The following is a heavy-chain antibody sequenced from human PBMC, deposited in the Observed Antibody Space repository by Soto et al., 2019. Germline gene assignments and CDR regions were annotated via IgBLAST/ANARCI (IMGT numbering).Heavy chain of an antibody. Sequence: EVQLLESGGGLVQPGGSLRLSCVASGFTFDTYAISWVRQAPGKGLKWVSTVSGSGLYTYYTDSVKGRFTISRDNPRNTLYLQMNSLRLEDTAVYFCAKDLIAATGTPSYYFDSWGQGTLVTVSS. CDR1: GFTFDTYA. D-gene: IGHD6-13*01. CDR2: VSGSGLYT. J-gene: IGHJ4*02. CDR3: AKDLIAATGTPSYYFDS. V-gene: IGHV3-23*01.